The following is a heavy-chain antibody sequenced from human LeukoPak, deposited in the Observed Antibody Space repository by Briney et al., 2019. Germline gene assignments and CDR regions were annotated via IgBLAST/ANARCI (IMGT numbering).Heavy chain of an antibody. Sequence: SETLSLNCTVYGGSICSCYWSWLRQPQGKGLEWIGNIYYSGSTNYSPSLNSRVAISVGASKNRFSLKLSSVTAADTAVYYCARIDRSGYSWVYNYYYIYGWGKGTTVSISS. CDR1: GGSICSCY. D-gene: IGHD5-18*01. CDR3: ARIDRSGYSWVYNYYYIYG. CDR2: IYYSGST. V-gene: IGHV4-59*01. J-gene: IGHJ6*03.